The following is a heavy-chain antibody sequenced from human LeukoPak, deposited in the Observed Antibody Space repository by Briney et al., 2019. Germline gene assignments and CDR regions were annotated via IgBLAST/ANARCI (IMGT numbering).Heavy chain of an antibody. J-gene: IGHJ4*02. V-gene: IGHV4-34*01. CDR1: GGSFSGYH. Sequence: SETLSLTCAVYGGSFSGYHWSWLRQPPGRGLEWIGEINHSGSTNYNPSLKSRVTISVDTSKNQFSLKLSSVTAADTAVYYCARGFHYYGSGSYHFDYWGQGTLVTVSS. CDR3: ARGFHYYGSGSYHFDY. CDR2: INHSGST. D-gene: IGHD3-10*01.